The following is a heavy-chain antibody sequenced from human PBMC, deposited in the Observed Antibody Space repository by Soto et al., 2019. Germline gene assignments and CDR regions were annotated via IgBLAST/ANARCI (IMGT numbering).Heavy chain of an antibody. J-gene: IGHJ6*02. Sequence: GGSLRLSCAASGFTFSSYWMSWVRQAPGKGLEWVANIKQDGSEKYYVDSVKGRFTISRDNAKNSLYLQMNSLRAEDTAVYYCARAVSSSGCPICFLDVWGQGTTVTVSS. CDR3: ARAVSSSGCPICFLDV. V-gene: IGHV3-7*05. D-gene: IGHD6-19*01. CDR1: GFTFSSYW. CDR2: IKQDGSEK.